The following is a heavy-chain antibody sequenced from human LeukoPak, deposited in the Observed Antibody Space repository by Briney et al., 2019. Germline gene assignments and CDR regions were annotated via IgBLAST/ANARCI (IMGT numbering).Heavy chain of an antibody. V-gene: IGHV5-51*01. Sequence: GESLKISCKGSGYSFSNYWIGWVRQMPGKGLEWMGIIYPGGSDTRYSPSFEGQVTISAVRSSSTAYLQWSSLKASDSGMYYCARRGSGYDWNYWGQGTLVTVSS. CDR2: IYPGGSDT. CDR1: GYSFSNYW. CDR3: ARRGSGYDWNY. J-gene: IGHJ4*02. D-gene: IGHD5-12*01.